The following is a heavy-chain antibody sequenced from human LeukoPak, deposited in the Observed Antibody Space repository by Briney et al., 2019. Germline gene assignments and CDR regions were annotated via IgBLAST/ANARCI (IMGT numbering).Heavy chain of an antibody. D-gene: IGHD6-13*01. CDR2: IHGDGDNI. Sequence: PGGSLRLSCAASGFPFSSYAMYWVRQAPGKGLVWVARIHGDGDNISYADSVRGRFTISRDNAKDTLYLHMNSLRPEDTAVYYCARDGDSDDAFDIWGQGTMVTVSS. V-gene: IGHV3-74*01. CDR3: ARDGDSDDAFDI. J-gene: IGHJ3*02. CDR1: GFPFSSYA.